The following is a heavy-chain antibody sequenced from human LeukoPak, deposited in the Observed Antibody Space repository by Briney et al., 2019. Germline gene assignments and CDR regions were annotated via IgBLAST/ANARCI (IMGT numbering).Heavy chain of an antibody. CDR3: AKWGWYYYDSSGYYYSY. CDR1: GFTFSSYA. Sequence: GGSLRLSCAASGFTFSSYAMSWVRQAPGKGLEWVSAISGSGGSTYYADSVKGRFTNSRDNSKNTLYLQMNSLRAEDTAVYYCAKWGWYYYDSSGYYYSYWGQGTLVTVSS. D-gene: IGHD3-22*01. V-gene: IGHV3-23*01. J-gene: IGHJ4*02. CDR2: ISGSGGST.